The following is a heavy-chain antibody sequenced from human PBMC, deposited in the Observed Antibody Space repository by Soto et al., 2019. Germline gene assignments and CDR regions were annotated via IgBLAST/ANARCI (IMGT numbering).Heavy chain of an antibody. V-gene: IGHV4-61*08. CDR2: ISFTGST. D-gene: IGHD6-19*01. CDR1: GDSVSGGGYY. Sequence: SETLSLTCTVSGDSVSGGGYYWTWIRQPPGKGLEWIGYISFTGSTSYNPSLKSRVTISVDTSKNQVSLRLTSVTAADTAVYYWARGSRSRGGRPDSWGQGIVVTVSS. J-gene: IGHJ4*02. CDR3: ARGSRSRGGRPDS.